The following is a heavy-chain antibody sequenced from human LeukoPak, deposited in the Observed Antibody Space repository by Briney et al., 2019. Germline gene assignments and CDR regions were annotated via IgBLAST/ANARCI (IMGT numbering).Heavy chain of an antibody. CDR2: ISGSGTST. D-gene: IGHD6-19*01. V-gene: IGHV3-23*01. Sequence: GGSLRLSCAASGFTSSSYAMSWVRQAPGKGLQWVSAISGSGTSTYYADSVKGRFTISRDNSKNTLYLQMNSLRAEDTAVYYCAKDFVYSSGWVSKAAFDIWGQGTTVTVSS. CDR3: AKDFVYSSGWVSKAAFDI. J-gene: IGHJ3*02. CDR1: GFTSSSYA.